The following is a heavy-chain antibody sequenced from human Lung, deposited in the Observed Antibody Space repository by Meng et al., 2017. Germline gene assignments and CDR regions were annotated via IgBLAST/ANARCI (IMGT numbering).Heavy chain of an antibody. CDR2: IDWDDDK. CDR1: GFSLSTSGMC. J-gene: IGHJ4*02. CDR3: ARILGHSSSCQGPFDY. Sequence: SGPTLAKPTQTLTLTCTFSGFSLSTSGMCVSCVRQPPGKALEWLALIDWDDDKYYSTSLKTRLTISKDTSKNQVVLTMTNMDPVDTATYYCARILGHSSSCQGPFDYWGQGTLVTVSS. D-gene: IGHD6-13*01. V-gene: IGHV2-70*20.